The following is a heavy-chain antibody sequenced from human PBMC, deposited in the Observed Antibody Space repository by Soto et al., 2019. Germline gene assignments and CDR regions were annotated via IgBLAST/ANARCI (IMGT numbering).Heavy chain of an antibody. V-gene: IGHV4-39*01. D-gene: IGHD3-9*01. CDR2: VYYSGST. CDR1: GCSVISSSDY. CDR3: GRLEGLATISSYFDY. Sequence: PSETLSLTCTVSGCSVISSSDYWVLIRQPPGKGLEWIGSVYYSGSTYYNPSLESRVTISVDKSKNQFSLKLMSLSAADTAVYYCGRLEGLATISSYFDYWGQGALVTVSS. J-gene: IGHJ4*02.